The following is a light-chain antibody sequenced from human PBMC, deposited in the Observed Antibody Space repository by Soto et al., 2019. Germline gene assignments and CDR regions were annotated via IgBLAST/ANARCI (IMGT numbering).Light chain of an antibody. CDR2: GAS. J-gene: IGKJ1*01. Sequence: EIVLTQSPATLSLSPGERATISCRASQSVSTNYLAWYQQKPGQAPRLLIYGASSRPTGIPDRFSGSGSGTDFTLTISRLEPEDFAMYYCQQYGSYPQTFGQGTQVEIK. CDR3: QQYGSYPQT. CDR1: QSVSTNY. V-gene: IGKV3-20*01.